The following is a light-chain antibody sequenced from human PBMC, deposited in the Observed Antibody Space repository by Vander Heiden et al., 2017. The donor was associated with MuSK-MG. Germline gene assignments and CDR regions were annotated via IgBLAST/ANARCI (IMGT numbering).Light chain of an antibody. J-gene: IGKJ1*01. CDR1: QSISNS. Sequence: EVVLTQSPGTLSLSPRASAALCCRASQSISNSLAWYQQKAGQAPRLLMYGASNRATGIPDRFSGSGSGKDFTLTISRLEPEDFAVYYCHQYGKSPRTFGQGTKVEIK. V-gene: IGKV3-20*01. CDR3: HQYGKSPRT. CDR2: GAS.